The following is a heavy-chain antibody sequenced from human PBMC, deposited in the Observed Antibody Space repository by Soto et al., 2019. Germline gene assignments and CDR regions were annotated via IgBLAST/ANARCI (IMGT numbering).Heavy chain of an antibody. CDR2: IKQDGSEK. J-gene: IGHJ6*02. CDR1: GFTFSDSW. V-gene: IGHV3-7*01. CDR3: AGLGRHG. D-gene: IGHD3-16*01. Sequence: EVQLVESGGGLVQPGGSLRLSCAASGFTFSDSWMDWVRQAPGKGPEWVANIKQDGSEKNYVDSVKGRFTISRDNAKNSLYRQMNSLRAEDTAAYYWAGLGRHGWGQGTTVTVSS.